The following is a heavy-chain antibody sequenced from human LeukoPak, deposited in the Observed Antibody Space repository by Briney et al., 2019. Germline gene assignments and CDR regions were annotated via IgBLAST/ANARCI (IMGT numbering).Heavy chain of an antibody. CDR1: GYTFPNYQ. CDR2: IYPGDSDV. Sequence: GESLKISCKGSGYTFPNYQIGWVRQMPGKGLEWMGIIYPGDSDVRYSPSFQGQVTISADRSISTAYLQWSSLKASDTAMYYCARRADFGDHSPFDYWGQGTLVIVSS. D-gene: IGHD4-17*01. J-gene: IGHJ4*02. CDR3: ARRADFGDHSPFDY. V-gene: IGHV5-51*01.